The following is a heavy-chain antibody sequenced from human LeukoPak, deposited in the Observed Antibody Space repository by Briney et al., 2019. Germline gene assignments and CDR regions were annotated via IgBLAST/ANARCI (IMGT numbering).Heavy chain of an antibody. D-gene: IGHD4-23*01. Sequence: ETLSLTCTVSGGSISSTNWWSWVRQPPGKGLEWVSRINSDGSSTSYADSVKGRFTISRDNAKNTLYLQMSSLRAEDTAVYYCARHYGGDFDYWGQGTLVTVSS. CDR2: INSDGSST. CDR3: ARHYGGDFDY. J-gene: IGHJ4*02. V-gene: IGHV3-74*01. CDR1: GGSISSTNW.